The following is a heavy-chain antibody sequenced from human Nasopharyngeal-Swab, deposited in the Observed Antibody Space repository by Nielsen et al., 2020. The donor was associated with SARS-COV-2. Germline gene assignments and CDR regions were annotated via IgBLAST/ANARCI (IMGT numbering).Heavy chain of an antibody. CDR3: ARVAIAVAVYFDY. Sequence: SETLSLTCTVSGGSVRSGSYYWSWIRQPPGKGLEWIGEINHSGSTNYNPSLKSRVTISVDTSKNQFSLKLSSVTAADTAVYYCARVAIAVAVYFDYWGQGTLVTVSS. J-gene: IGHJ4*02. CDR2: INHSGST. CDR1: GGSVRSGSYY. D-gene: IGHD6-19*01. V-gene: IGHV4-39*07.